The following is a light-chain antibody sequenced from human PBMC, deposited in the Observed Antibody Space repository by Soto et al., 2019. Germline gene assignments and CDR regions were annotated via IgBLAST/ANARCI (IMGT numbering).Light chain of an antibody. V-gene: IGLV2-14*01. Sequence: QSALTQPASVSGSPGQSITISCTGTSSDVGGYNSVSWYQQHPGKAPKLLIYEDSNRPSGVSDRFSGSKSGNTASLTISGLQAEDEADYYCSSYTTSITLLYVFGTGTKVTVL. CDR2: EDS. CDR1: SSDVGGYNS. CDR3: SSYTTSITLLYV. J-gene: IGLJ1*01.